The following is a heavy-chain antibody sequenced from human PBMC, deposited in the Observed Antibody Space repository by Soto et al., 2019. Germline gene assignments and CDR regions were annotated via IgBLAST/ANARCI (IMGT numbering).Heavy chain of an antibody. J-gene: IGHJ6*02. CDR2: ISYDGSNK. CDR3: ARMGLLHGMDV. CDR1: GFTFSSYV. V-gene: IGHV3-30-3*01. Sequence: QVQLVESGGGVVQPGRSLRLSCAASGFTFSSYVMHWVRQAPGKGLEWVAVISYDGSNKYYADSVKGRFTISRDNSKNTLYLQMSSLRAEDTAVYYCARMGLLHGMDVWGQGTTVTVSS. D-gene: IGHD2-15*01.